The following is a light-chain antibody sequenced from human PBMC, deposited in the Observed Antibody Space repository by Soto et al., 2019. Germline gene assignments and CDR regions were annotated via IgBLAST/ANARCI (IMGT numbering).Light chain of an antibody. V-gene: IGKV3-11*01. CDR1: QSVSSY. J-gene: IGKJ4*01. CDR3: QQRSNWPPLT. Sequence: EIVLTQSPATLSLSPGERATLSCRASQSVSSYLAWYQRKPGQAPRLLIYDASNRATGIPARFSGSGSGTDFTLTISSLEPEDFAVYCCQQRSNWPPLTFGGGTKVDIK. CDR2: DAS.